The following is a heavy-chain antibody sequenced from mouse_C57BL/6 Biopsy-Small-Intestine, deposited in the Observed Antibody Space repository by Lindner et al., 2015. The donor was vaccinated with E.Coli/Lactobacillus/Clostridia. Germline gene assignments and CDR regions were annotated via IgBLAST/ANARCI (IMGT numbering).Heavy chain of an antibody. V-gene: IGHV1-18*01. CDR3: ATGPPGGVSYFFRTGYYHYMDV. Sequence: SVKVSCKVSGYTLTELSMHWVRQAPGKGLEWMGDFDPEDGETIYAQKFQGRVTMTEDTSTGTAYMELSSLRSEDTAVYYCATGPPGGVSYFFRTGYYHYMDVWGKGTTVTVSS. J-gene: IGHJ1*03. D-gene: IGHD2-4*01. CDR1: GYTLTELS. CDR2: FDPEDGET.